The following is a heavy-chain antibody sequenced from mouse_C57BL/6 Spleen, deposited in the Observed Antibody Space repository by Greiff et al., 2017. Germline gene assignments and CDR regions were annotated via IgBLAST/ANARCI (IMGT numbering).Heavy chain of an antibody. CDR1: GYAFSSYW. CDR3: ARGGNYYGSSFWYFDV. CDR2: IYPGDGDT. D-gene: IGHD1-1*01. Sequence: QVQLQQSGAELVKPGASVKISCKASGYAFSSYWLNWVKQRPGKGLEWIGQIYPGDGDTNYNGKFKGKATLTADKSSSTAYMQLSSLTSEDSAVYFWARGGNYYGSSFWYFDVWGTGTTVTVSS. V-gene: IGHV1-80*01. J-gene: IGHJ1*03.